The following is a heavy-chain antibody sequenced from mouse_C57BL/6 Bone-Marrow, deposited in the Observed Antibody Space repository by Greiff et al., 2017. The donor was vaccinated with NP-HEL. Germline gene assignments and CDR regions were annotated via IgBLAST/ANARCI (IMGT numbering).Heavy chain of an antibody. J-gene: IGHJ1*03. CDR1: GFTFNTYA. CDR2: IRSKSSNYAT. CDR3: VSRLYDYDVPTYWYFDV. D-gene: IGHD2-4*01. Sequence: GGGLVQPKGSLKLSCAASGFTFNTYAMHWVRQAPGKGLEWVARIRSKSSNYATYYADSVKDRFTISRDDSQSMLYLQMNNLKTEDTAMYYCVSRLYDYDVPTYWYFDVWGTGTTVTVSS. V-gene: IGHV10-3*01.